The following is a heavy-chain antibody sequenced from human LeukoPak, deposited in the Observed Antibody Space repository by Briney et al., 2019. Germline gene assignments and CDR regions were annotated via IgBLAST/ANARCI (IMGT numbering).Heavy chain of an antibody. CDR3: ARAGSWSSRPYFDY. D-gene: IGHD1-26*01. V-gene: IGHV3-23*01. Sequence: GGSLRLSCAASGFTFSSSSISWVRQAPGKGLEWVSAITDAVGSTHYADSVKGRFTISSDNSKNTVYLQTSSLRAEDTAVYYCARAGSWSSRPYFDYWGQGILVSVSS. CDR2: ITDAVGST. CDR1: GFTFSSSS. J-gene: IGHJ4*02.